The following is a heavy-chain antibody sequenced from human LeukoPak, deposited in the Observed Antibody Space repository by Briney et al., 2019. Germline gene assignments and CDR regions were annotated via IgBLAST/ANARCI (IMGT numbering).Heavy chain of an antibody. CDR2: IYHSGST. V-gene: IGHV4-4*02. CDR3: ARDAGLWFGELLFDY. CDR1: GGSLSSSNW. J-gene: IGHJ4*02. D-gene: IGHD3-10*01. Sequence: SETLSLTCAVSGGSLSSSNWWSWVRQPPGKGLEWIGEIYHSGSTNYNPSLKSRVTISVDKSKNQFSLKLSSVTAADTAVYYCARDAGLWFGELLFDYWGQGTLVTVSS.